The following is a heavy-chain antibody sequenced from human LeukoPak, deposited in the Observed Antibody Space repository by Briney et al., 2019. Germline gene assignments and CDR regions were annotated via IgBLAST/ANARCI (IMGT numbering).Heavy chain of an antibody. D-gene: IGHD3-22*01. V-gene: IGHV3-23*01. J-gene: IGHJ4*02. CDR3: AKHTTMIVVVIGAFDY. CDR1: GFTFSSYS. Sequence: GGSLRLSCAASGFTFSSYSMNWVRQAPGKGLEWVSAISGSGGSTYYADSVKGRFTISRDNSKNTLYLQMNSLRAEDTAVYYCAKHTTMIVVVIGAFDYWGQGTLVTVSS. CDR2: ISGSGGST.